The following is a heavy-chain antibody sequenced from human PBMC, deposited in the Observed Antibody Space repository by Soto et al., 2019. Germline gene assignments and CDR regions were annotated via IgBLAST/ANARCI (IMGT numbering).Heavy chain of an antibody. CDR3: ARAYLGRLPRRADYYYALDV. J-gene: IGHJ6*02. D-gene: IGHD1-26*01. V-gene: IGHV3-13*05. CDR1: GFTFSTYD. Sequence: PWGSLRLSCAASGFTFSTYDMHWVRQVPGKGLEWVSAIGSAHDPYYLGSVKGRFSISRENAKNSLYLQMNSLTTGDTAVYYCARAYLGRLPRRADYYYALDVWGQGTTVTVSS. CDR2: IGSAHDP.